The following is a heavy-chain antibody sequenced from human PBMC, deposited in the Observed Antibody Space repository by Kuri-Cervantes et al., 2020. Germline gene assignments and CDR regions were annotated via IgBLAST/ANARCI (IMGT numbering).Heavy chain of an antibody. V-gene: IGHV3-30-3*01. J-gene: IGHJ4*02. Sequence: GESLKISCAASGFTFSSYAMHWVRQAPGKGLEWVAVISYDGSNKYYADSVKGRFTISRDNSKNTLYLQMNSLRAEDTAVYYFAREIIRYFDYWGQGTLVTVSS. CDR2: ISYDGSNK. CDR1: GFTFSSYA. D-gene: IGHD3-3*01. CDR3: AREIIRYFDY.